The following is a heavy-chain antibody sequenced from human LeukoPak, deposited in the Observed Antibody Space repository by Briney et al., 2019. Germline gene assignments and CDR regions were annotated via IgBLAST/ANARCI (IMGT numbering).Heavy chain of an antibody. D-gene: IGHD5-18*01. Sequence: ASVKVSCKASGYTFTSYDINWVRQATGQGLEWMGWMNPNSGNTGYAQKFQGRVTMTRNTSISTAYMELSSLRSEDTAVHYCAKNVGYTYGYPFDSWGQGALVTVSS. CDR3: AKNVGYTYGYPFDS. CDR1: GYTFTSYD. J-gene: IGHJ4*02. CDR2: MNPNSGNT. V-gene: IGHV1-8*01.